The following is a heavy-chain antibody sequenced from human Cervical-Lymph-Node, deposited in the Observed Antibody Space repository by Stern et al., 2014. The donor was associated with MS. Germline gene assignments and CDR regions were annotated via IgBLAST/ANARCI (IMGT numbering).Heavy chain of an antibody. Sequence: MQLVQSGPEVKRPGESLKISCQASGYTFTSYWIGWVRQMPGKGLEWIAIIFPGGSDIRYSPSFQGQVPIPADKPSSPAYLQWNNLKPSDTAIYYCARQRYFDYWGQGTLVTVSS. J-gene: IGHJ4*02. CDR3: ARQRYFDY. V-gene: IGHV5-51*01. CDR1: GYTFTSYW. CDR2: IFPGGSDI.